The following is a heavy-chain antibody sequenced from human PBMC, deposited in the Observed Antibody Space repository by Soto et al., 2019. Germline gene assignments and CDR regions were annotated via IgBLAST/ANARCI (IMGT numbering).Heavy chain of an antibody. CDR1: GYSFTTYW. V-gene: IGHV5-51*01. D-gene: IGHD2-2*02. Sequence: PGESLKISCKGSGYSFTTYWIGWVRQMPGKVLEWMGIIYPGDSDTRYSPSFQGQVTISADKSISTAYLQWSSLKASDTAMYYCATGGYCSSTSCYNFFDYWGQGXLVTVSS. CDR2: IYPGDSDT. J-gene: IGHJ4*02. CDR3: ATGGYCSSTSCYNFFDY.